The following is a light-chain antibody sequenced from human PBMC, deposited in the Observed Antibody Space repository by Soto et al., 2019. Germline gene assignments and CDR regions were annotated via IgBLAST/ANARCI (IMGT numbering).Light chain of an antibody. J-gene: IGKJ2*01. CDR3: QQYGSSPPYT. Sequence: EIVLTQSPGTLSLSPGERASLSCRASQSVSSNCLAWYQQKPGQAPRLLIYGASSRATGIPDRFSGSGSGTDFTLTTSRLEPEAWAVSYCQQYGSSPPYTFGQGTKLEIK. CDR2: GAS. CDR1: QSVSSNC. V-gene: IGKV3-20*01.